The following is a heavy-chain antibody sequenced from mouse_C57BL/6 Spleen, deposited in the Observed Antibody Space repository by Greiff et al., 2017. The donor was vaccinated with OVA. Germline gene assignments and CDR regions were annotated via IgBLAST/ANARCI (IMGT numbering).Heavy chain of an antibody. V-gene: IGHV1-15*01. CDR3: TRPYYYDFDY. Sequence: VKLVESGAELVRPGASVTLSCKASGYRFTDYEMHWVKQTPVHGLEWIGAIDPETGGTAYNQKFKGKAILTADKSSSTAYMELRSLTSEDSAVYYCTRPYYYDFDYWGQGTTLTVSS. CDR2: IDPETGGT. D-gene: IGHD1-1*01. J-gene: IGHJ2*01. CDR1: GYRFTDYE.